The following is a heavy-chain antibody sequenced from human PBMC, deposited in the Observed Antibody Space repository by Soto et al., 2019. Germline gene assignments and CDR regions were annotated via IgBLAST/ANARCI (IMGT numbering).Heavy chain of an antibody. J-gene: IGHJ4*02. V-gene: IGHV4-4*07. D-gene: IGHD2-2*01. CDR3: ARACSSNSCYDVFDY. Sequence: KPSETLSLTCTVSGGSISSYYWSWIRQPAGKGLEWIGRIYTSGSTNYNPSLKSRVTMSVDTSKNQFSLKLSSVTAADTDVYYCARACSSNSCYDVFDYWGQGTLVTVSS. CDR2: IYTSGST. CDR1: GGSISSYY.